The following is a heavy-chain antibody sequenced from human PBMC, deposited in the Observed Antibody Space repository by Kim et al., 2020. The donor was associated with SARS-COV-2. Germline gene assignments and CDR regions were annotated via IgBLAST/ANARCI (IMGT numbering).Heavy chain of an antibody. V-gene: IGHV1-2*02. CDR1: GYRFNDYY. CDR3: AKGVNNWFDP. J-gene: IGHJ5*02. Sequence: ASVKVSCKASGYRFNDYYIYWMRQASGQGLEYMGWINPNGGGTKYAQTFQGRVTMTRDTSITTAYMELSRLRFDDTAVYYCAKGVNNWFDPWGQGTLVPVSS. D-gene: IGHD3-10*01. CDR2: INPNGGGT.